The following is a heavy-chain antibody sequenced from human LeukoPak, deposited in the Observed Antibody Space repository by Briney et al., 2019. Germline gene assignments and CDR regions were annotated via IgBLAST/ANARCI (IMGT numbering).Heavy chain of an antibody. CDR1: GFIFSNFR. CDR3: ARGYDSGYYPPHLDY. D-gene: IGHD3-22*01. CDR2: ITKTSTSM. Sequence: PGGSLRLSCVASGFIFSNFRMDWVRQAPGKGLEWISYITKTSTSMYYADSVKGRFTISRDNGKNSLSLQMNSLRDADTAVYYCARGYDSGYYPPHLDYWGQGTLVTVSS. J-gene: IGHJ4*02. V-gene: IGHV3-48*02.